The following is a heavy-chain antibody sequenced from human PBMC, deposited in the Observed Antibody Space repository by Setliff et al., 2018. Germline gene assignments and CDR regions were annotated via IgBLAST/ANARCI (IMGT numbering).Heavy chain of an antibody. V-gene: IGHV3-74*01. Sequence: GGSLRLSCAASGFTFYNYWMHWVRQAPGKGLVWVSRIKSDGTSISYADSVKGRFTISRDNAKKSLYLQMNSLRAEDTATYYCVRVSKDYDSNGLYGFDIWGQGTMVTVSS. CDR2: IKSDGTSI. D-gene: IGHD3-22*01. CDR3: VRVSKDYDSNGLYGFDI. J-gene: IGHJ3*02. CDR1: GFTFYNYW.